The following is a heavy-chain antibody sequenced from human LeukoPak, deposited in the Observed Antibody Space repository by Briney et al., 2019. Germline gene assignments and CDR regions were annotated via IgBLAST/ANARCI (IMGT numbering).Heavy chain of an antibody. D-gene: IGHD3-22*01. J-gene: IGHJ1*01. Sequence: ASVKVSCKASGYTFTSYGISWVRQAPGQGLEWMGWISAYNANTNYAQILQGRVTITADESTSTAYMELSSLRSEDTAVYYCASFDSSGQAAAAEYFQHWGQGTLVTVSS. CDR3: ASFDSSGQAAAAEYFQH. V-gene: IGHV1-18*01. CDR1: GYTFTSYG. CDR2: ISAYNANT.